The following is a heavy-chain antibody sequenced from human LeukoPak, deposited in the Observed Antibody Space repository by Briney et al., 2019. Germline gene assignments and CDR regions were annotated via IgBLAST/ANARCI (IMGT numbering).Heavy chain of an antibody. Sequence: SETLSLTCTVSGGSISRYYWSWIRQPAGKGLEWIGRVYTSGSTTYNPSLKSRVTMSIDTSKNQFSLKVSSVTAADTAVYYCAKSNGYGLIDIWGQGTMVTVSS. J-gene: IGHJ3*02. CDR1: GGSISRYY. CDR3: AKSNGYGLIDI. V-gene: IGHV4-4*07. D-gene: IGHD3-10*01. CDR2: VYTSGST.